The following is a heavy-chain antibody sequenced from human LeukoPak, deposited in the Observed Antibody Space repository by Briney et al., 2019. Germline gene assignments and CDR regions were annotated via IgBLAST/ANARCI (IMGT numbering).Heavy chain of an antibody. V-gene: IGHV3-30*04. Sequence: GGSLRLSCAASGFTFSSYAMHWVRQAPGKGLEWVAVISYDGSNKYYADSVKGRFTISRDNSKNTLYLQMNSLRAEDMAVYYCAREGIPWDSSSWYDPWGQGTLVTVSS. D-gene: IGHD6-13*01. CDR3: AREGIPWDSSSWYDP. CDR1: GFTFSSYA. CDR2: ISYDGSNK. J-gene: IGHJ5*02.